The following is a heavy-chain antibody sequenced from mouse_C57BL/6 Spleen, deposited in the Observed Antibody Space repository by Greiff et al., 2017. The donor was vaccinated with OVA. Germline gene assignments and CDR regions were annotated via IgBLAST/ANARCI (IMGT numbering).Heavy chain of an antibody. D-gene: IGHD2-4*01. CDR2: FYPGSGSI. Sequence: VQLQESGAELVKPGASVKLSCKASGYTFTEYTIHWVKQRSGQGLEWIGWFYPGSGSIKYNEKFKDKATLTADKSSSTVYMELSRLTSEDSAVYFCARHEGYYDYDRGAMDYWGQGTSVTVSS. V-gene: IGHV1-62-2*01. J-gene: IGHJ4*01. CDR1: GYTFTEYT. CDR3: ARHEGYYDYDRGAMDY.